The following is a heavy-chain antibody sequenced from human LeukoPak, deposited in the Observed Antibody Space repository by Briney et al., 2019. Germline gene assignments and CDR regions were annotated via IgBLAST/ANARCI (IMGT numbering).Heavy chain of an antibody. D-gene: IGHD5-24*01. Sequence: GGSLRLSCAASGFTFSTYGMQWVRQAPGKGLEWVAVIWYDGSNKYYADSVKGRFTISRDNSKNTLSLQMNSLRAEDTAVYYCARVRDGSQDYWGQGTLVTVSS. CDR2: IWYDGSNK. CDR3: ARVRDGSQDY. CDR1: GFTFSTYG. V-gene: IGHV3-33*01. J-gene: IGHJ4*02.